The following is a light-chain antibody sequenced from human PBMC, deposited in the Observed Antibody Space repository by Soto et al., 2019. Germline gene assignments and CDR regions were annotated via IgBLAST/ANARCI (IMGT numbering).Light chain of an antibody. CDR2: DAS. CDR1: QSVSSRY. J-gene: IGKJ5*01. CDR3: QHYNNWPIT. V-gene: IGKV3D-20*02. Sequence: EIGLNQSPGTLSLSTEARATLSCRASQSVSSRYLAWFQQKPGQAPRLLIYDASNRATGIPARFSGSGSGTDFTLTISSLQAADFAVYHCQHYNNWPITFGQGARLEI.